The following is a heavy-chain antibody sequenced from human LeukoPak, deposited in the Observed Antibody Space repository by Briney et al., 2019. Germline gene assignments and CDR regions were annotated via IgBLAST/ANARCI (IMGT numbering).Heavy chain of an antibody. CDR2: ISGSGGST. CDR3: AKDQNSYGYPTFDY. V-gene: IGHV3-23*01. CDR1: GFTFSSYG. J-gene: IGHJ4*02. D-gene: IGHD5-18*01. Sequence: GGSLRLSCAASGFTFSSYGMSWVRQAPGKGLEWVSAISGSGGSTYYADSVKGRFTISRDNSKNTLYLQMNSLRAEDTAVYYCAKDQNSYGYPTFDYWGQGTLVTVSS.